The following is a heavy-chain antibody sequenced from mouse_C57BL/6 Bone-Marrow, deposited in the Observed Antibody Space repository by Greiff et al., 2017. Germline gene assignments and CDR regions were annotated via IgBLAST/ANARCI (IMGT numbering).Heavy chain of an antibody. J-gene: IGHJ4*01. CDR3: ARYSYYYGSSYDYAMDY. D-gene: IGHD1-1*01. CDR2: IRNKANGYTT. Sequence: EVQLVESGGGLVQPGGSLSLSCAASGFTFTDYYMSWVRQPPGKALEWLGFIRNKANGYTTEYSASVQGRFTISRDNSQSILYLQMNALRAEDSATYYCARYSYYYGSSYDYAMDYWGQGTSVTVSS. CDR1: GFTFTDYY. V-gene: IGHV7-3*01.